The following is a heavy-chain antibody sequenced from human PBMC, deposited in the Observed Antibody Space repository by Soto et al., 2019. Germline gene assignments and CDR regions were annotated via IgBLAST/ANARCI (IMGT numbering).Heavy chain of an antibody. D-gene: IGHD2-15*01. J-gene: IGHJ4*02. CDR2: INAGNGNT. CDR1: GYTFSSYD. CDR3: ARVGCSGGSCYAVDY. V-gene: IGHV1-3*01. Sequence: GASVKVSCKASGYTFSSYDINWVRQAPGQRLEWMGWINAGNGNTKYSQKFQGRVTMTRDTSTSTVYMELSSLRSEDTAVYYCARVGCSGGSCYAVDYWGQGTLVTVSS.